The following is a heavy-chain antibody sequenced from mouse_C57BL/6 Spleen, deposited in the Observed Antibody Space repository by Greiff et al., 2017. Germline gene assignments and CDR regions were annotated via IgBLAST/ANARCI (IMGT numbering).Heavy chain of an antibody. D-gene: IGHD1-1*01. J-gene: IGHJ3*01. CDR2: IWSGGST. V-gene: IGHV2-2*01. CDR3: ALPHSYGSSYFAY. CDR1: GFSLTSYG. Sequence: VKLMESGPGLVQPSQSLSITCTVSGFSLTSYGVHWVRQSPGKGLEWLGVIWSGGSTDYNAAFISRLSISKDNSKSQVFFKMNSLQADDTAIYYCALPHSYGSSYFAYWGQGTLVTVSA.